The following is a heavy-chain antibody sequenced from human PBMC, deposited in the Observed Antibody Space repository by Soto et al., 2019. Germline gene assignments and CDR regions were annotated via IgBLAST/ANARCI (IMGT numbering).Heavy chain of an antibody. CDR1: GYTFTGYY. V-gene: IGHV1-2*02. CDR3: ARDSAYYYDSSGYSDYYYYYGMDV. Sequence: PSVKVSCKASGYTFTGYYMHWVRQAPGQGLEWMGWINPNSGGTNYAQKFQGRVTMTRDTSISTAYMELSRLRSDDTAVYYCARDSAYYYDSSGYSDYYYYYGMDVWGQGTTVTVSS. J-gene: IGHJ6*02. D-gene: IGHD3-22*01. CDR2: INPNSGGT.